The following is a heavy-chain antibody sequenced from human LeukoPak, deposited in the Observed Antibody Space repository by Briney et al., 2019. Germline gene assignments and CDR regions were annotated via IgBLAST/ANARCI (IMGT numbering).Heavy chain of an antibody. D-gene: IGHD2-2*01. CDR3: ARGSTYEGPYYQGMDV. V-gene: IGHV3-7*04. Sequence: GGSLRLSCGISGFTLSSHWMHWVRQAPGKGLEWVATIKQDGSEKFYVDSVTGRFTISRHDARNSLFLRMTSLRVEDSAVYFCARGSTYEGPYYQGMDVWGQGTTAIVSS. CDR1: GFTLSSHW. CDR2: IKQDGSEK. J-gene: IGHJ6*02.